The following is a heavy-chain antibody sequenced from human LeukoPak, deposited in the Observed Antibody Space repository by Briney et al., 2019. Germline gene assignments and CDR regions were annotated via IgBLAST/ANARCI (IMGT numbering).Heavy chain of an antibody. Sequence: PSETLSLTCTVSGESISGFYWTWIRQPPGKGLEWIGYIYYSGSTNYNPSLKSRVTISVDTSKNQFSLKLSSVTAADTAVYYCASEVARWLQSRNAFDYWGQGTLVTVSS. V-gene: IGHV4-59*01. CDR1: GESISGFY. D-gene: IGHD5-24*01. CDR2: IYYSGST. CDR3: ASEVARWLQSRNAFDY. J-gene: IGHJ4*02.